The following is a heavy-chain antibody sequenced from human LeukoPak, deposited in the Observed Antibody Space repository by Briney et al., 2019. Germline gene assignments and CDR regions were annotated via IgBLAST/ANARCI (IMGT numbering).Heavy chain of an antibody. D-gene: IGHD3-22*01. V-gene: IGHV3-7*03. J-gene: IGHJ3*02. Sequence: FVDSVKGRFTISRDNAKNSLYLQMNSLRAEDTALYYCAKGGYYYDSSGPLQGAFDIWGQGTMVTVSS. CDR3: AKGGYYYDSSGPLQGAFDI.